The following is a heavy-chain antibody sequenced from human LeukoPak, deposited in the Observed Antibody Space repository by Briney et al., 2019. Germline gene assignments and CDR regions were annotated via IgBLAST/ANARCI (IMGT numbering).Heavy chain of an antibody. V-gene: IGHV4-59*06. CDR3: ATADWESFYFDS. Sequence: SETLSLTCTVSGDSIGSYFWSWIRQHPGKGLEWIGFTSYSESTYYNPSLMSRITISVDRSQNQFSLKMRDVTAADTAVYFCATADWESFYFDSWGQGALVAVSS. D-gene: IGHD1-26*01. J-gene: IGHJ4*02. CDR2: TSYSEST. CDR1: GDSIGSYF.